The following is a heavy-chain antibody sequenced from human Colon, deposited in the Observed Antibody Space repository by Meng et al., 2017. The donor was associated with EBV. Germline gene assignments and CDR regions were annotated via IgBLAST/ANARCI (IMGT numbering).Heavy chain of an antibody. V-gene: IGHV4-30-4*01. CDR1: GGSISSGDYY. CDR3: ARDRGGLGAFDY. J-gene: IGHJ4*02. Sequence: VQLQGSGPGLVKPSQTLSLTCTVSGGSISSGDYYWSWIRQPPGKGLEWIGYIYYSGSTYYNPSLKSRVTISVDTSKNQFSLKLSSVTAADTAVYYCARDRGGLGAFDYWGQGTLVTVFS. CDR2: IYYSGST. D-gene: IGHD5-12*01.